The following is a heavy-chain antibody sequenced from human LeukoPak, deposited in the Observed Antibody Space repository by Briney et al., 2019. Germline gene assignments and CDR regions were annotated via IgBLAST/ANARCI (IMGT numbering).Heavy chain of an antibody. CDR2: IYYSGST. Sequence: PSQTLSLTCTVSGGSISSGDYYWSWIRQPPGKGLEWIGYIYYSGSTYYNPSLKSRVTISVDTSKNQFSLKLSSVTAADTAVYYCARDQATTVTTEGWFDPWGQGTLVTVSS. D-gene: IGHD4-11*01. V-gene: IGHV4-30-4*08. J-gene: IGHJ5*02. CDR3: ARDQATTVTTEGWFDP. CDR1: GGSISSGDYY.